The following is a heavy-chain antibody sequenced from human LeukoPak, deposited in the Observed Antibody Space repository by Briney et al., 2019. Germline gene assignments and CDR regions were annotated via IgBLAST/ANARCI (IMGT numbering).Heavy chain of an antibody. CDR3: ASFPRDSGYDYVDDY. J-gene: IGHJ4*02. CDR2: ISGSGGST. Sequence: GGSLRLSCAASGFTFSSYAMSWVRQAPGKGLEWVSAISGSGGSTYYADSVKGRFTISRHNSKNTLYLQMNSLRAEDTAVYYCASFPRDSGYDYVDDYWGQGTLVTVSS. D-gene: IGHD5-12*01. V-gene: IGHV3-23*01. CDR1: GFTFSSYA.